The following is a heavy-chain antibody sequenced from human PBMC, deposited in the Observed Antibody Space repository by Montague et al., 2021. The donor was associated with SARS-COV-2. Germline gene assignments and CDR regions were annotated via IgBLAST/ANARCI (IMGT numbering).Heavy chain of an antibody. J-gene: IGHJ5*02. CDR2: INGGSSVM. CDR3: APAVPVADDS. D-gene: IGHD2-2*01. Sequence: SLRLSCAASGFNFGVYEVNWVRQTPGEGLEWVSYINGGSSVMYYADSVMGRFTISRDNAESSLYLQMNSLRAEDTAVYYCAPAVPVADDSWGQGTLVTVSS. V-gene: IGHV3-48*03. CDR1: GFNFGVYE.